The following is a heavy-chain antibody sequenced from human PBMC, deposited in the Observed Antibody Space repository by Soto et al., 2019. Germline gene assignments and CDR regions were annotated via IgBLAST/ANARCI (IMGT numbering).Heavy chain of an antibody. J-gene: IGHJ4*02. D-gene: IGHD2-15*01. Sequence: GGSLRLSCAASGFTFDTHGMTWVRQVPGKGLEWVSGIDGSGRNTYYADSVKGRFTISRDNSKNTLSVQMDSLRVEDTALYYCAKDGGSVCSGGTCYFQAPDYWGQGTLVTVSS. V-gene: IGHV3-23*01. CDR1: GFTFDTHG. CDR3: AKDGGSVCSGGTCYFQAPDY. CDR2: IDGSGRNT.